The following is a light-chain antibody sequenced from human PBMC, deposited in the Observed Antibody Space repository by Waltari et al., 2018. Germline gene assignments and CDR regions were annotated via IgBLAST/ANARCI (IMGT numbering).Light chain of an antibody. J-gene: IGLJ3*02. Sequence: QSALTQPPSASGSPGQSVTISCTGTSSHVGAYDPVSWYQQHPHKAPKLLIYEVNRRPSGVPDRFSGSKSGNTASLTVSGLQADDEAHYYCVSHGGANNFWVFGGGTMLTVL. V-gene: IGLV2-8*01. CDR3: VSHGGANNFWV. CDR2: EVN. CDR1: SSHVGAYDP.